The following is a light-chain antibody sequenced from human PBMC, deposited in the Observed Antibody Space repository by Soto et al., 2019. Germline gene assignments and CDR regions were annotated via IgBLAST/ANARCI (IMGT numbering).Light chain of an antibody. CDR1: KNDIGVYEF. CDR3: KSYAGSNTYV. J-gene: IGLJ1*01. Sequence: QSALTQSPSASGSPGQSVTISCTGTKNDIGVYEFVSWYQHHPGKAPRLIIYEVFQRPSGVPDRFSGSKSGNTASLTVSGLEAADEADYFCKSYAGSNTYVFGSGTKLTV. CDR2: EVF. V-gene: IGLV2-8*01.